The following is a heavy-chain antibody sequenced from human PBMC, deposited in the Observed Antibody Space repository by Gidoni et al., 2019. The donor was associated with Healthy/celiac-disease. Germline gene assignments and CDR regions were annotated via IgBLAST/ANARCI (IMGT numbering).Heavy chain of an antibody. CDR1: GFTFSSYS. V-gene: IGHV3-21*01. CDR2: ISSSSSYI. J-gene: IGHJ6*02. Sequence: EVQLVESGGGLVKPGGSLRLSCAASGFTFSSYSMNWVRQAQGKGLEWVSSISSSSSYIYYADSVKGRFTISRDNAKNSLYLQMNSLRAEDTAVYYCARDHEPGYCSGGSCSPYYYGMDVWGQGTTVTVSS. CDR3: ARDHEPGYCSGGSCSPYYYGMDV. D-gene: IGHD2-15*01.